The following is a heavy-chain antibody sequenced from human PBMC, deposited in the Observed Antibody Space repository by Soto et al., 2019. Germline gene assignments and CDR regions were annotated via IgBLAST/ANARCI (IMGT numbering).Heavy chain of an antibody. J-gene: IGHJ5*02. CDR3: ARMGYGGNAIWFDP. CDR1: GGSISSGGYS. D-gene: IGHD4-17*01. CDR2: IYHSGST. V-gene: IGHV4-30-2*01. Sequence: QLQLQESGSGLVKPSQTLSLTCAVSGGSISSGGYSWSWIRQPPGKGLEWIGYIYHSGSTYYNPSLRSRVTISVDTSKNQFSLKLSCVTAADTAVYYCARMGYGGNAIWFDPWGQGTLVTVSS.